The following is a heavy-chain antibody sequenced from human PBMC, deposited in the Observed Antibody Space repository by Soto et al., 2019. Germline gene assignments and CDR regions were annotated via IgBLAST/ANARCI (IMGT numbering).Heavy chain of an antibody. D-gene: IGHD3-3*02. Sequence: PSETLSLTCAVSGDSIISSDFYWGWVRQPPGKGLEWIGSIFYLGSSYYNPSLKSRVTMSVDTSKIRFSLRLWSVTAADTALYFFARHYLALSKNNWFDPWGQGIMVTVSS. CDR1: GDSIISSDFY. V-gene: IGHV4-39*01. CDR3: ARHYLALSKNNWFDP. J-gene: IGHJ5*02. CDR2: IFYLGSS.